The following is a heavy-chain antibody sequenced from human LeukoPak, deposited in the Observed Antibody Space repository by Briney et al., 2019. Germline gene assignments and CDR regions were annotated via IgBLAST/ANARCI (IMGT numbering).Heavy chain of an antibody. D-gene: IGHD3-22*01. CDR2: VHVSGSS. Sequence: PSEILSLTCTVSGDSISNYYWSWIRQSAGKGLEWLGRVHVSGSSNFNPSLKSRVFISIDNSKNQFSLELASVTAADTAVYYCARDQSSDDSTGYYGYYHGWFDPWGQGTLVTVSS. CDR3: ARDQSSDDSTGYYGYYHGWFDP. J-gene: IGHJ5*02. CDR1: GDSISNYY. V-gene: IGHV4-4*07.